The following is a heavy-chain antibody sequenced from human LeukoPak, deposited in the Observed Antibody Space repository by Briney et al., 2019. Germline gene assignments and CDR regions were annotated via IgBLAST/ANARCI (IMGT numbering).Heavy chain of an antibody. CDR2: IDSSGGST. D-gene: IGHD3-22*01. CDR1: GFTFSSYA. Sequence: SCKASGFTFSSYAMSWVRQAPGKGLEWVSTIDSSGGSTFYPDSVRGRFTISRDNSKNTLYLQMNSLRAEDTAVYYCAKYYDNSGPSYDYWGQGTLVTVSS. CDR3: AKYYDNSGPSYDY. J-gene: IGHJ4*02. V-gene: IGHV3-23*01.